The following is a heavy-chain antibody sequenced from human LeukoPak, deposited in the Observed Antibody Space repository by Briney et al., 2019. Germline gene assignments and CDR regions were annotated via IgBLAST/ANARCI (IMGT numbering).Heavy chain of an antibody. J-gene: IGHJ4*02. D-gene: IGHD6-19*01. Sequence: GGSLRLSCAVSGFTFSSYSMTWVRQAPGKGLEWVSSISRSSSYIYYADSVKGRFTISRDNAKNSLYLQMNSLRAEDTAVYYCARVIGGYSSGWYESGFDYWGQGTLVTVSS. CDR1: GFTFSSYS. V-gene: IGHV3-21*01. CDR2: ISRSSSYI. CDR3: ARVIGGYSSGWYESGFDY.